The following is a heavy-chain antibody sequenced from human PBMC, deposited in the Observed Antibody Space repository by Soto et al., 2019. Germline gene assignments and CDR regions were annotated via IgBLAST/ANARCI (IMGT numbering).Heavy chain of an antibody. D-gene: IGHD4-4*01. Sequence: EVQLVESGGGLVQPGRSLRLSCAASGFIFDDYAMHWVRQAPGKGLEWVSSISWNSGRIGYADSVKGRFTISRENAKNSLYLQINSLSAEDTALYYCAQDINYNNYGYFNLWGRGTLVTVSS. CDR1: GFIFDDYA. V-gene: IGHV3-9*01. CDR3: AQDINYNNYGYFNL. CDR2: ISWNSGRI. J-gene: IGHJ2*01.